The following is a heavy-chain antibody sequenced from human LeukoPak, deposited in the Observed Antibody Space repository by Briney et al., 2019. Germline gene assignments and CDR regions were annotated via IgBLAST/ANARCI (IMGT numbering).Heavy chain of an antibody. CDR3: ARDRLGYCSGGNCCPSDY. Sequence: ASVKVSCKASGYTFTSYGISWVRQAPGQGLEWMGWISAYNGNTNYAQKPQGRVTLTTDTSTSTAYMGLRSLRSDDTAVYYCARDRLGYCSGGNCCPSDYWGQGTLVTVSS. D-gene: IGHD2-15*01. CDR1: GYTFTSYG. CDR2: ISAYNGNT. V-gene: IGHV1-18*01. J-gene: IGHJ4*02.